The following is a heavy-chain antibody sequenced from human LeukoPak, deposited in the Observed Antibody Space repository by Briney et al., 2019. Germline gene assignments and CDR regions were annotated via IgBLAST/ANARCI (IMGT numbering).Heavy chain of an antibody. D-gene: IGHD2-8*01. CDR3: ARVYRRLLFDY. CDR1: GGSISNFY. V-gene: IGHV4-59*01. CDR2: VFHTGST. Sequence: SETLPLTCTVSGGSISNFYWSWIRQPPGKGLEWIGYVFHTGSTNYNPSLASRVTMSVDTSKNQYSLRLSSVTAADTAVYYCARVYRRLLFDYWGQGTPVTVSS. J-gene: IGHJ4*02.